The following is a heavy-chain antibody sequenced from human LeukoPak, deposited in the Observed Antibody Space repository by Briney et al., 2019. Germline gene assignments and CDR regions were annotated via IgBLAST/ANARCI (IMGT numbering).Heavy chain of an antibody. V-gene: IGHV3-53*01. CDR1: GFTVSSNY. J-gene: IGHJ4*02. CDR3: ARETGSYYGSYFDY. CDR2: IYSGGST. D-gene: IGHD1-26*01. Sequence: PGGSLRLSCAASGFTVSSNYMSWVRQAPGKGLEWVSIIYSGGSTFYADSVKGRFTISRDNSKNTLYLQMNSLRAEDTAVYYCARETGSYYGSYFDYWGQGTLVTVSS.